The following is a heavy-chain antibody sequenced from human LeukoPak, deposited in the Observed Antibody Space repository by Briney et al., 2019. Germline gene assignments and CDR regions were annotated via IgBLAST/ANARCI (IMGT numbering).Heavy chain of an antibody. V-gene: IGHV3-30-3*01. CDR2: TSYDGSNK. J-gene: IGHJ4*02. Sequence: GGSPRLSCVASGFTFSSYAVHWVRQAPGKGLEWVAVTSYDGSNKAYGDSVKGRFTISRDNSKNTLYLHMNSLRAEDTAVYYCARDLYDSSGYYYPAGFDYWGQGTLVTVSS. D-gene: IGHD3-22*01. CDR1: GFTFSSYA. CDR3: ARDLYDSSGYYYPAGFDY.